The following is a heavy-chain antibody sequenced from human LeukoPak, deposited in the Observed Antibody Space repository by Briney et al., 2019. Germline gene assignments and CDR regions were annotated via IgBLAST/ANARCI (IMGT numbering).Heavy chain of an antibody. Sequence: PGGSLRLSCAASGFTFSSYAMHWVRQAPGKGLEWVAVISYDGSNKYYADSVKGRFTISRDNSKNTLYLQMNSLRAEDTAVYYCAKVGLIAVGIDYWGQGTLVTVSS. CDR1: GFTFSSYA. CDR2: ISYDGSNK. J-gene: IGHJ4*02. D-gene: IGHD6-19*01. CDR3: AKVGLIAVGIDY. V-gene: IGHV3-30*04.